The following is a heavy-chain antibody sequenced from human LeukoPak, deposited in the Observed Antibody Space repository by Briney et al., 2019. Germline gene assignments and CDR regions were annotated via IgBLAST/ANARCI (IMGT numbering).Heavy chain of an antibody. CDR2: IYHSGST. V-gene: IGHV4-30-2*01. J-gene: IGHJ5*02. CDR1: GGSISSGGYS. Sequence: SQTLSLTCAVSGGSISSGGYSWSWIRQPPGKGLGWIGYIYHSGSTYYNPSLKSRVTISVDRSKNQFSLKLSSVTAADTAVYYCARGRRGYDSSGYYFIWFDPWGQGTLVTVSS. D-gene: IGHD3-22*01. CDR3: ARGRRGYDSSGYYFIWFDP.